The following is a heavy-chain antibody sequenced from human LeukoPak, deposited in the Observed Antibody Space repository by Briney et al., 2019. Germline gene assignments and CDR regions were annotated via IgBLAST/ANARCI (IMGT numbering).Heavy chain of an antibody. CDR3: ATDRVSIVATIGDGFDF. CDR1: GDTFTNFG. J-gene: IGHJ3*01. Sequence: SVKVSCKASGDTFTNFGFSWVRQAPGQGLEWMGRIIPVVDIADHAEKFRGRVTITADKSTGTAYMELSSLKSEDTAVYYCATDRVSIVATIGDGFDFWGPGKMVTVSP. V-gene: IGHV1-69*04. CDR2: IIPVVDIA. D-gene: IGHD5-12*01.